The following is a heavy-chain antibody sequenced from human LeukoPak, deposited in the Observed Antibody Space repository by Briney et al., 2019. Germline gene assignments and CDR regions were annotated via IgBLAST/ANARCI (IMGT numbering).Heavy chain of an antibody. V-gene: IGHV1-18*01. CDR2: ISAYNGNT. D-gene: IGHD5-18*01. J-gene: IGHJ5*02. CDR1: GYTFTSNG. CDR3: ARDSAMAYYEESWFDP. Sequence: GASVKVSCKASGYTFTSNGISWVRQAPGQGLECMGWISAYNGNTNYAQKFQGRVTMTTDTSTSTACMELRSLRSDDTAVYYCARDSAMAYYEESWFDPWGQGTLVIVSS.